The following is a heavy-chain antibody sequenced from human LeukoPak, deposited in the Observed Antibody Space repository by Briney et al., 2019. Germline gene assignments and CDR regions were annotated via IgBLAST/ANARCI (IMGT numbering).Heavy chain of an antibody. J-gene: IGHJ6*02. V-gene: IGHV3-21*01. CDR2: ISGSISSK. D-gene: IGHD1-26*01. CDR3: VSGSYEGGYYGMDV. CDR1: GFGFSSYT. Sequence: GGSLTLSCAASGFGFSSYTMNWVRQAPGKGLEWVSSISGSISSKLYAESVKGRFTISRDNAKNSLYLQMNILRAEDTAVYYCVSGSYEGGYYGMDVWGQGTTVTVSS.